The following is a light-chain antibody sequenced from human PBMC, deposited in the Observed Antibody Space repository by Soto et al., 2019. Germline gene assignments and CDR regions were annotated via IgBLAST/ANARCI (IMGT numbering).Light chain of an antibody. CDR3: QQYDSSPLT. J-gene: IGKJ4*01. Sequence: EIVLTQFPGPLSLSPGERATLSCRSSQSLSSSFLAWYQQKPAQAPRLLLYGASARATGIPDRFSGSGSGTDFTLTISRLEPEDFAVYYCQQYDSSPLTFGGGTKVDIK. CDR2: GAS. V-gene: IGKV3-20*01. CDR1: QSLSSSF.